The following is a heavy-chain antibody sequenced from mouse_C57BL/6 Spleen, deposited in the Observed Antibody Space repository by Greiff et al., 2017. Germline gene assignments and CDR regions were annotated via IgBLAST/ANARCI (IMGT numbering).Heavy chain of an antibody. Sequence: EVKVVESGGDLVKPGGSLKLSCAASGFTFSSYGMSWVRQTPDKRLEWVATISSGGSYTYYPDSVKGRFTISRDNAKNTLYLQMSSLKSEDTAMYYCARHDTTVVDGGYAMDYWGQGTSVTVSS. CDR1: GFTFSSYG. CDR2: ISSGGSYT. V-gene: IGHV5-6*01. J-gene: IGHJ4*01. D-gene: IGHD1-1*01. CDR3: ARHDTTVVDGGYAMDY.